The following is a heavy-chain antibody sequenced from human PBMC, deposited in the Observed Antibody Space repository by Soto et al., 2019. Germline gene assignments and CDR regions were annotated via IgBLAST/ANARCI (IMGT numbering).Heavy chain of an antibody. CDR1: GYTFSNYG. CDR2: ISLYSDGT. CDR3: ARVAAGTGEIYFDY. V-gene: IGHV1-18*01. Sequence: GASVKVSCKTSGYTFSNYGITWVRQAPGQPLEWLGWISLYSDGTNYAQKFQGRVSMTTDTSTTTAYMELRSLRSDDTAVYYCARVAAGTGEIYFDYWGQGTLVTVSS. D-gene: IGHD6-13*01. J-gene: IGHJ4*02.